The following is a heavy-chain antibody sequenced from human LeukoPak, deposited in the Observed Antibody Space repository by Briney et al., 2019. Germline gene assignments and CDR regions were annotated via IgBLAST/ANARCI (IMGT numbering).Heavy chain of an antibody. Sequence: SETLSLTCAVYGGSFSGYYWSWIRQPPGKGLEWIGEINHSGSTNYNPSLKSRVTISVDTSKNQFSLKLSSVTAADTAVYYCARALGSSSWYRLGFDPWGQGTLVTVSS. CDR3: ARALGSSSWYRLGFDP. CDR2: INHSGST. J-gene: IGHJ5*02. V-gene: IGHV4-34*01. D-gene: IGHD6-13*01. CDR1: GGSFSGYY.